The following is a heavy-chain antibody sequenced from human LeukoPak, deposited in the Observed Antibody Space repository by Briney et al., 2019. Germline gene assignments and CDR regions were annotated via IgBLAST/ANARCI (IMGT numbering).Heavy chain of an antibody. CDR2: IYPSDSDT. J-gene: IGHJ4*02. CDR3: ARRLYDSSGYYFDY. Sequence: GESLKISCKGSGYSFTSHWIGWVRQMPGKGLEWMGIIYPSDSDTLYSPSFQGQVTISADKSISSAYLQWSSLKASDTAMYYCARRLYDSSGYYFDYWGQGTLVTVSS. V-gene: IGHV5-51*01. D-gene: IGHD3-22*01. CDR1: GYSFTSHW.